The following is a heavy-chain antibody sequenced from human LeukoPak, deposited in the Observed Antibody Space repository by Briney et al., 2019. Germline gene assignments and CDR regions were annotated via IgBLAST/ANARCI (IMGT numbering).Heavy chain of an antibody. J-gene: IGHJ5*02. Sequence: GASVKVSCKASGYTFTGYYMHWVRQAPGQGLEWMGWINPNSGGTNYAQKFQGRVTMTRDTSISTAYMELSTLRSDDTAVYYCAKDGGSESSDWYVGGWFDPWGQGTLVTVSS. CDR2: INPNSGGT. V-gene: IGHV1-2*02. CDR3: AKDGGSESSDWYVGGWFDP. D-gene: IGHD6-19*01. CDR1: GYTFTGYY.